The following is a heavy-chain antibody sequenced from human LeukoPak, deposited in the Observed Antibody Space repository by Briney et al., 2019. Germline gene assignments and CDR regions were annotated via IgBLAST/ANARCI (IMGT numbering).Heavy chain of an antibody. CDR1: GFTFSSYA. CDR2: ISGSGGST. D-gene: IGHD3-22*01. CDR3: AKSGRGVITMIVVVISWYFDL. J-gene: IGHJ2*01. Sequence: GSLRLSCAASGFTFSSYAMSWVRQAPGKGLEWVSAISGSGGSTYYADSVKGRFTISRDNSKNTLYLQMNSLRAEDTAVYYCAKSGRGVITMIVVVISWYFDLWGRGTLVTVSS. V-gene: IGHV3-23*01.